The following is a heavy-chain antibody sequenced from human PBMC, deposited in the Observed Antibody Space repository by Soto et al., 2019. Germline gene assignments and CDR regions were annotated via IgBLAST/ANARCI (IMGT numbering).Heavy chain of an antibody. Sequence: PAWSLCLTCTVAGASISGFYWSWIRKAAGKGLEWIGRIYATGTTDYNPSLKSRVMMSVDTSKKQFSLKLRSVTAADTAVYYCVLYGTKTLSDLLDS. CDR2: IYATGTT. D-gene: IGHD1-7*01. CDR3: VLYGTKTLSDLLDS. V-gene: IGHV4-4*07. J-gene: IGHJ5*01. CDR1: GASISGFY.